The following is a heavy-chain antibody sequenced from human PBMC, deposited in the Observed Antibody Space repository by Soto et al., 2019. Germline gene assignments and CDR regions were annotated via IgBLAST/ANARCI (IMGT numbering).Heavy chain of an antibody. CDR2: IDTAGDT. J-gene: IGHJ3*01. V-gene: IGHV3-13*01. D-gene: IGHD3-3*01. CDR1: GFTFSTFD. CDR3: ARAMTIWDDGLDL. Sequence: EVQLGESGGGLVQPGGSLRLSCAATGFTFSTFDLLWVRQPTGQRPEWVSAIDTAGDTFSTDSVKGRFTISRDNAKTSFYLYMSSLSAGETAMYFCARAMTIWDDGLDLWGQGTIVTVSS.